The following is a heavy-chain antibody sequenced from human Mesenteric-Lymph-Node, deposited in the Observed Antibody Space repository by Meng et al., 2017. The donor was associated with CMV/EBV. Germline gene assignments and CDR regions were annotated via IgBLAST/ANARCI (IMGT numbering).Heavy chain of an antibody. V-gene: IGHV3-30-3*01. J-gene: IGHJ3*02. CDR3: ASLGYSSSSRGAFDI. CDR1: GFTFSSYA. D-gene: IGHD6-6*01. CDR2: ISYDGSNK. Sequence: GESLKISCAASGFTFSSYAMHWVRQAPGKGLEWVAVISYDGSNKYYADSVKGRFTISRDNSKNTLYLQMNSLRAEDTAVYYCASLGYSSSSRGAFDIWGQGTMVTVSS.